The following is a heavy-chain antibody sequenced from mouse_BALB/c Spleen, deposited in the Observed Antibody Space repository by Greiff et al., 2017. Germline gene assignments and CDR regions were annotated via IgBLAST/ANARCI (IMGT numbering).Heavy chain of an antibody. V-gene: IGHV5-6-5*01. Sequence: EVMLVESGGGLVKPGGSLKLSCAASGFTFSSYAMSWVRQTPEKRLEWVASISSGGSTYYPDSVKGRFTISRDNARNILYLQMSSLRSEDTAMHYCARGGGALWYPRGGYAMDYWGQGTSVTVSS. CDR2: ISSGGST. J-gene: IGHJ4*01. CDR1: GFTFSSYA. CDR3: ARGGGALWYPRGGYAMDY. D-gene: IGHD2-1*01.